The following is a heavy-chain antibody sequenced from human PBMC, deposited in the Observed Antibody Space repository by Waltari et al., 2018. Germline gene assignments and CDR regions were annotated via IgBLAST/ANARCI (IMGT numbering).Heavy chain of an antibody. V-gene: IGHV1-69*01. CDR2: IIPIFGTT. CDR1: GATLRTYP. D-gene: IGHD3-3*01. CDR3: ARDFWSGTDYYYYMDV. J-gene: IGHJ6*03. Sequence: VQPAQPGAEVKKPGSSVKVPCKASGATLRTYPFTWVRQAPGQGLEWMGGIIPIFGTTTYAQKFQGRVTISADESTSTVFLELSSLRAEDTAVYYCARDFWSGTDYYYYMDVWGKGTTVTVSS.